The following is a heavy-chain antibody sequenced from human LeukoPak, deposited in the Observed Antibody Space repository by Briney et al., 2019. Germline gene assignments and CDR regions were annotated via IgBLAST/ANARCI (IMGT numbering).Heavy chain of an antibody. Sequence: PSQTLSLTCTVSGASISSGSYYWRWLRQPAGKGLEWIVRIYTSGSTNYNPSLKSRFTISVDTSKNQFSLKLSSVTAADTAVYYCARKSPHCSGGSCNPDADAFDIWGQGTMVTVSS. CDR1: GASISSGSYY. CDR3: ARKSPHCSGGSCNPDADAFDI. J-gene: IGHJ3*02. V-gene: IGHV4-61*02. D-gene: IGHD2-15*01. CDR2: IYTSGST.